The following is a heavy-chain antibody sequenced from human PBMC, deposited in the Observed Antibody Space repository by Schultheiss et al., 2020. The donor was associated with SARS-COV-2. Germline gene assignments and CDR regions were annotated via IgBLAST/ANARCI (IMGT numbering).Heavy chain of an antibody. CDR2: INPNSGGT. CDR1: GYTFTGYY. J-gene: IGHJ4*02. V-gene: IGHV1-2*06. CDR3: ARDPTGTTGYFDY. D-gene: IGHD1-1*01. Sequence: ASVKVSCKASGYTFTGYYMHWVRQAPGQGLEWMGRINPNSGGTNYAQKFQGRVTMTRDTSISTAYMELSRLRSEDTAVYYCARDPTGTTGYFDYWGQGTLVTVSS.